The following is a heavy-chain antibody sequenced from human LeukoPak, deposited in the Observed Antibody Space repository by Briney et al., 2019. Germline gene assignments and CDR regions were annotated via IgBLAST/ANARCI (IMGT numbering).Heavy chain of an antibody. CDR3: ARRAGAYSHPYDY. D-gene: IGHD4/OR15-4a*01. J-gene: IGHJ4*02. CDR1: GFTFSTYG. CDR2: IYSDNT. V-gene: IGHV3-53*01. Sequence: GGSLRLSCAASGFTFSTYGFSWVRQAPGKGLEWVSFIYSDNTHYSDSVKGRFTISRDNSKNTLYLQMNSLRAEDTAVYYCARRAGAYSHPYDYWGQGTLVTVSS.